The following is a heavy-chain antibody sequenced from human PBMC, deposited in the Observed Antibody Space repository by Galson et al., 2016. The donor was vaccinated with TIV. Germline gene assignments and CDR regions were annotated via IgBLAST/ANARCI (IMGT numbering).Heavy chain of an antibody. D-gene: IGHD3-22*01. CDR2: INVGNGDT. Sequence: SVKVSCKASGYTLENYAIQWVRQAPGQRLEWMAWINVGNGDTKYSQKFQGTVTVTSDTSASTAYMKLSSLRSEDTAVYYCARSDAISGYYYHFDYWGHGTLVTVSS. J-gene: IGHJ4*01. CDR1: GYTLENYA. CDR3: ARSDAISGYYYHFDY. V-gene: IGHV1-3*01.